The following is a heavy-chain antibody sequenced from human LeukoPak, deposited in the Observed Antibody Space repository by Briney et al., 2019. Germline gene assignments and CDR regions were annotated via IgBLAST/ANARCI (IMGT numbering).Heavy chain of an antibody. J-gene: IGHJ4*02. CDR2: INPNSGGT. D-gene: IGHD3-9*01. CDR1: GYTFTGYY. Sequence: ASVKVSCKTSGYTFTGYYMHWVRQAPGQGLEWMGWINPNSGGTNYAQKFQDRVSMTRDTSISTAYMHLSRLRSDDTAVYYCARSPNILTGENFDYWGQGTLLTVSS. CDR3: ARSPNILTGENFDY. V-gene: IGHV1-2*02.